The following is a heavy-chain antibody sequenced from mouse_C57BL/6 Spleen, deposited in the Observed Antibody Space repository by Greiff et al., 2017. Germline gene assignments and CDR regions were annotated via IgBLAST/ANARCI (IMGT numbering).Heavy chain of an antibody. CDR3: ARPGPVDFDG. V-gene: IGHV5-4*03. Sequence: EVKLVESGGGLVKPGGSLKLSCAASGFTFSSYAMSWVRQTPEKRLEWVATISDGGSYTYYPDNVKGRFTISRDNAKNNLYLQRSHLKSEDTAMYYCARPGPVDFDGWGTGTTVTVSA. J-gene: IGHJ1*03. CDR1: GFTFSSYA. CDR2: ISDGGSYT. D-gene: IGHD3-2*02.